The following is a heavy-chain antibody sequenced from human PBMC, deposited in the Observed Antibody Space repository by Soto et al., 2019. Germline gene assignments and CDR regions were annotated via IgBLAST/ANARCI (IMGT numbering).Heavy chain of an antibody. V-gene: IGHV3-11*01. CDR1: GFTFSDYY. CDR2: ISSSGSTI. D-gene: IGHD3-10*01. Sequence: GGSLRLSCAASGFTFSDYYMSWIRQAPGKGLEWVSYISSSGSTIYYADSVKGRFTISRDNAKNSLYLQMNSLRAEDTAVYYCARVRRITWPENWFDPWGQGTLVTVSS. J-gene: IGHJ5*02. CDR3: ARVRRITWPENWFDP.